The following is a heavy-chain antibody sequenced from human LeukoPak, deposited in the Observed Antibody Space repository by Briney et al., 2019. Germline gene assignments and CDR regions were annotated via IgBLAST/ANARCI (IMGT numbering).Heavy chain of an antibody. D-gene: IGHD3-3*01. CDR3: ASHLYDLALVWAFDI. CDR1: GGSISSYY. Sequence: SETLSLTRTVSGGSISSYYWSWIRQPAGKGLEWIGRIYTSGSTNYNPSLKSRVTMSVDTSKNQFSLKLSSVTAADTAVYYCASHLYDLALVWAFDIWGQGTMVTVSS. J-gene: IGHJ3*02. V-gene: IGHV4-4*07. CDR2: IYTSGST.